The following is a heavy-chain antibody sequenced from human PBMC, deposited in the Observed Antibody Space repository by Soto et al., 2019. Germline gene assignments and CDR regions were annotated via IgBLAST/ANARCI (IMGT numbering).Heavy chain of an antibody. Sequence: SETLSLTCTVSGGSGTSDEDYWSWIRQSPGKGLEWIGYISNSGSTGYNTSLKTRLSMSVDRFKNQFTLRLTSVTAADTAVYFCATESGSTYGYFDYWGQGTQVTVSS. V-gene: IGHV4-30-4*01. CDR1: GGSGTSDEDY. CDR2: ISNSGST. D-gene: IGHD4-17*01. CDR3: ATESGSTYGYFDY. J-gene: IGHJ4*02.